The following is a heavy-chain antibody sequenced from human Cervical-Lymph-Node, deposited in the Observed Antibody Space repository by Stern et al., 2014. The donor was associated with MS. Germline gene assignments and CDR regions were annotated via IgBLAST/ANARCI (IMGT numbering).Heavy chain of an antibody. Sequence: VQLVESGPGLVKPSQTLSLTCTVSGASISSAGYYWSWIRQPPGKGLEWIGYIFHIGSSFYNPSLRGRISMQVDTSNNQFSLKLSSLTAADTAVYYCARSSSPGTRTARFDYGGQGTLVTVSS. CDR2: IFHIGSS. J-gene: IGHJ4*02. CDR1: GASISSAGYY. D-gene: IGHD2-21*02. CDR3: ARSSSPGTRTARFDY. V-gene: IGHV4-31*03.